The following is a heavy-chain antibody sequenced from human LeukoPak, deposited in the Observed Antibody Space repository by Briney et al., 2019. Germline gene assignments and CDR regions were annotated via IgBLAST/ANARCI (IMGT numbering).Heavy chain of an antibody. CDR2: IYYSGST. Sequence: SETLSLTCTVSGGSISSSSYYWGWIRQPPGKGLEWIGSIYYSGSTYYNPFLKSRVTISVDTSKNQFSLKLSSVTAADTAVYYCARRLNYYDSRALDYWGQGTLVTVSS. V-gene: IGHV4-39*07. CDR1: GGSISSSSYY. J-gene: IGHJ4*02. D-gene: IGHD3-22*01. CDR3: ARRLNYYDSRALDY.